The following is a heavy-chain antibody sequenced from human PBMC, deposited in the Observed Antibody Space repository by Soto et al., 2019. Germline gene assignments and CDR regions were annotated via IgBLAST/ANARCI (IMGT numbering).Heavy chain of an antibody. J-gene: IGHJ3*01. CDR3: ARGLDDRAEDGFDV. Sequence: QVQLVQSGAEVREPGSSVKVSCKASGGTFSTYTIYWVRQAPGQGLEWMGRIIPLFGTAKYAQNFQDRVTITGEESTRTAYMEVGRLGSEETGVYYCARGLDDRAEDGFDVWGEGKAVTVSA. V-gene: IGHV1-69*18. CDR1: GGTFSTYT. D-gene: IGHD3-16*01. CDR2: IIPLFGTA.